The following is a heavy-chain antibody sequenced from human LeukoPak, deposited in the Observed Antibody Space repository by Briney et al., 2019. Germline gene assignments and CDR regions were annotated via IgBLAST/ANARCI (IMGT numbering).Heavy chain of an antibody. D-gene: IGHD3-16*01. CDR1: GGSISSYY. CDR3: ARRNVLTEGEAFDI. V-gene: IGHV4-59*08. CDR2: IYYSGST. J-gene: IGHJ3*02. Sequence: SETLSLTCTVSGGSISSYYWSWIRQPPGKGLEWIGYIYYSGSTNYNPSLKSRVTISVDTSKNQFSLKPDSVTAADTAVYYCARRNVLTEGEAFDIWGQGTMVTVSS.